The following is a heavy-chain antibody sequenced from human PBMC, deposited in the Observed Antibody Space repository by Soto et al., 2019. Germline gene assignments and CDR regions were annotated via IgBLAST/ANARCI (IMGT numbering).Heavy chain of an antibody. CDR1: GSTFSSSA. CDR2: IIPIFGTA. CDR3: ARDYSRSWYFFDY. J-gene: IGHJ4*02. Sequence: SVKVSCKASGSTFSSSALSWVRQAPGQGLEWMGGIIPIFGTANYAQKFQGRVTITADESTSTAYMELSSLRSEDTAMYYCARDYSRSWYFFDYWGQGTLVTVSS. V-gene: IGHV1-69*13. D-gene: IGHD6-13*01.